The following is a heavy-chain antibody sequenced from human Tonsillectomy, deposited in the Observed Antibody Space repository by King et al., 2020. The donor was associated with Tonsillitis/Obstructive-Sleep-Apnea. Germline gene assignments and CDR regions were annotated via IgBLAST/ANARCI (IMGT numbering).Heavy chain of an antibody. V-gene: IGHV3-30*18. D-gene: IGHD7-27*01. J-gene: IGHJ2*01. Sequence: VQLVESGGGVVQPGRSLRLSCAASGFTFSSYGMHWVRQAPGKGLEGGAVISYDGSNKYYADSVKGRFTISRDNSKNTLYLQMNSLRAEDTAVYYCAKGRTGVYWYFDLWGRGTLVTVSS. CDR2: ISYDGSNK. CDR3: AKGRTGVYWYFDL. CDR1: GFTFSSYG.